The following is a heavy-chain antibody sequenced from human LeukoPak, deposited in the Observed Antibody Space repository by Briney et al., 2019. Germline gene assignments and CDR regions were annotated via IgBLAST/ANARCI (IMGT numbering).Heavy chain of an antibody. D-gene: IGHD3-22*01. CDR3: ARESYDSSGYSIV. V-gene: IGHV4-59*01. J-gene: IGHJ6*02. Sequence: SETLSLTCTVSGGSISSYYWSWIRQPPGKGLEWIGYIYYSGSTNYNPSLKSRVTISVDTSKNQFSLKLSSVTAADTAVYYCARESYDSSGYSIVWGQGTTVTVSS. CDR2: IYYSGST. CDR1: GGSISSYY.